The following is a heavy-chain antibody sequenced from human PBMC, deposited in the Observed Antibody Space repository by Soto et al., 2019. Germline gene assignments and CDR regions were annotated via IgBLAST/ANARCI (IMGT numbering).Heavy chain of an antibody. CDR3: AKAGFSSGWSPSSFDY. CDR1: GFTFSSYA. V-gene: IGHV3-23*01. CDR2: MSGTGGST. Sequence: EVQLLESGGGLVQPGRSLRLSCAASGFTFSSYAMNWVRQAPGKGLEWVSAMSGTGGSTYYADSVKGRFTISRDHSKNTLYLQMNSLRVEDTAVFYCAKAGFSSGWSPSSFDYWGQGNLVTVSS. D-gene: IGHD6-19*01. J-gene: IGHJ4*02.